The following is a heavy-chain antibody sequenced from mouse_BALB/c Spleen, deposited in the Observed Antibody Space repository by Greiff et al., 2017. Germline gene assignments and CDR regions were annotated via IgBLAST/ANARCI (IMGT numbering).Heavy chain of an antibody. V-gene: IGHV5-6*01. CDR1: GFTFSSYG. D-gene: IGHD1-1*01. CDR2: ISSGGSYT. Sequence: EVQGVESGGDLVKPGGSLKLSCAASGFTFSSYGMSWVRQTPDKRLEWVATISSGGSYTYYPDSVKGRFTISRDNAKNTLYLQMSSLKSEDTAMYYCASLNYYYGSRPWGQGTTLTVSS. CDR3: ASLNYYYGSRP. J-gene: IGHJ2*01.